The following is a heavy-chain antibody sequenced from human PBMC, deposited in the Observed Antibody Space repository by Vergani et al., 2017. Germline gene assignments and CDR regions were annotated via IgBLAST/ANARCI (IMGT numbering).Heavy chain of an antibody. CDR3: ARDPYYYDSSGLHGFDP. D-gene: IGHD3-22*01. Sequence: QVQLVQSGAEVKKPGASVKVSCKASGYTFTGYYMHWVRQAPGQGLEWMGWINPNSGGTKDAQKFQGRVTITADKSTSTAYMELSSLRSEDTAVYFCARDPYYYDSSGLHGFDPWGQGTLVTVSS. CDR1: GYTFTGYY. CDR2: INPNSGGT. J-gene: IGHJ5*02. V-gene: IGHV1-2*02.